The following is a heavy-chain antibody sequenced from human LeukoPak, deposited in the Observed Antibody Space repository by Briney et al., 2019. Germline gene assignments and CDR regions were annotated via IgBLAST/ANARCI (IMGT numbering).Heavy chain of an antibody. V-gene: IGHV5-51*01. Sequence: PGASQKISCKGSGYSFTSYWIGWVRQMPRKGLEWMGIIYPGDSDTRYSPSFQGQVNISADKSISTAYLEWSSLRASKAGVNYCAKHGRWSSGSWGQEPLVTVSS. CDR1: GYSFTSYW. J-gene: IGHJ5*02. CDR3: AKHGRWSSGS. CDR2: IYPGDSDT. D-gene: IGHD4-23*01.